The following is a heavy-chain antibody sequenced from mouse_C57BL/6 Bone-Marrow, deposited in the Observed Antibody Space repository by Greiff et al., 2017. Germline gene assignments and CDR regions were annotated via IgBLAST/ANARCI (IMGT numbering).Heavy chain of an antibody. CDR3: ARGFYDGYFSYWYFDV. Sequence: VQLQQPGTELVKPGASVKLSCKASGYTFTSYWMHWVKQRPGQGLEWIGNVNPSNGGTNYNEKFKSKATLTVDKSSSTAYMQLSSLTSEDSAVYYGARGFYDGYFSYWYFDVWGTGTTVTVSS. CDR2: VNPSNGGT. CDR1: GYTFTSYW. D-gene: IGHD2-3*01. J-gene: IGHJ1*03. V-gene: IGHV1-53*01.